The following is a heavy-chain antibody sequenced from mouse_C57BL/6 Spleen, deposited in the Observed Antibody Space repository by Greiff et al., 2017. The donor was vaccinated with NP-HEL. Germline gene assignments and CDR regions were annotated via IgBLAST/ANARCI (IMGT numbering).Heavy chain of an antibody. CDR2: IYPGDGDT. J-gene: IGHJ2*01. D-gene: IGHD2-4*01. Sequence: VQLQQSGPELVKPGASVKISCKASGYAFSSSWMNWVKQRPGKGLEWIGRIYPGDGDTNYNGKFKGQATLTADKASSTAYMQLSIRTSEDAAVYCGARGWDYEPFDYWGQGTTLTVSS. V-gene: IGHV1-82*01. CDR1: GYAFSSSW. CDR3: ARGWDYEPFDY.